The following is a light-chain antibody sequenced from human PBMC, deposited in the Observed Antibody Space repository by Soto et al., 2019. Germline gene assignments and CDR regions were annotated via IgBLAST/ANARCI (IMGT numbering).Light chain of an antibody. J-gene: IGLJ1*01. V-gene: IGLV2-11*01. CDR1: SFDVGAYTY. CDR3: TSSTTGSLYV. CDR2: DVT. Sequence: QSALTQPRSVSGSPGQSVTIPCTGTSFDVGAYTYVSWFQQRPGKAPKLIIYDVTKRPSGVPHHFSGSKSGNTASLTISGLQAEDEADYYCTSSTTGSLYVFGTGTKVTVL.